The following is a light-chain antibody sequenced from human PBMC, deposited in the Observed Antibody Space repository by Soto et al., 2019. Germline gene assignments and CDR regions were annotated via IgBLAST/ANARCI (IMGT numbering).Light chain of an antibody. CDR2: EDD. J-gene: IGLJ2*01. Sequence: QSALTQPASVSASPGEPITISCTGTRSDVGSYRLVYWYQQHPGKAPKLIIYEDDARPSGFSIRFSGSKSGNTASLTISGLQAEDEADYYCSSYAGRSSFVVFGGGTKLTVL. CDR3: SSYAGRSSFVV. V-gene: IGLV2-23*01. CDR1: RSDVGSYRL.